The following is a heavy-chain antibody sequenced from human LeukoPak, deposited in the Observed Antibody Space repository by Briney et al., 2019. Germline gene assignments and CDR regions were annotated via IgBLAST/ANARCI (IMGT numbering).Heavy chain of an antibody. CDR2: ISGSGGST. J-gene: IGHJ4*02. V-gene: IGHV3-23*01. Sequence: GGSLRLSCAASGFTFSSYAMSWVRQAPGKGLEWVSAISGSGGSTYYADSVKGLFTIFRDNSKNTLYLQMNSLRAEDTAVYYCAKIGRDGYNFFDYWGQGTLVTVSS. D-gene: IGHD5-24*01. CDR1: GFTFSSYA. CDR3: AKIGRDGYNFFDY.